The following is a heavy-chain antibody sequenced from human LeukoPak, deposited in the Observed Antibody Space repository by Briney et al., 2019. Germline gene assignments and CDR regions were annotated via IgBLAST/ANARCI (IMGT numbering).Heavy chain of an antibody. J-gene: IGHJ4*02. CDR3: VRHLQYGSGGHYFDY. Sequence: GESLKISCKGSGYSFPTYWIGWVRQMPGKGLEWMGIIYPGDSHTTYSPSLQGQVTISADKSISTAYLQWSSLKASDTAMYYCVRHLQYGSGGHYFDYWGQGTLVTVSS. V-gene: IGHV5-51*01. CDR1: GYSFPTYW. D-gene: IGHD2-15*01. CDR2: IYPGDSHT.